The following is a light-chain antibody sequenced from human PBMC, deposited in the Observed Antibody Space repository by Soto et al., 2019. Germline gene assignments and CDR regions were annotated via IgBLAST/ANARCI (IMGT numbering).Light chain of an antibody. V-gene: IGKV1-39*01. CDR1: QNTRGY. CDR3: QQTHTVPLT. CDR2: AAS. Sequence: DIQMTQSPSSLSASVRDRVTITCRASQNTRGYLNWYQQTPGKAPKLLIYAASSLQSGVPSKFSGSGYGTDFTLTINNLHPDDFATYYCQQTHTVPLTFGQGTRLEIK. J-gene: IGKJ5*01.